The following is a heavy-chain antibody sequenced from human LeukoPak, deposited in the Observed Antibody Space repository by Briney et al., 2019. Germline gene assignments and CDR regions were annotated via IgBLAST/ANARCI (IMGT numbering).Heavy chain of an antibody. CDR3: ATDPRIGWYSFDY. CDR1: GYTFTGYY. CDR2: INPNSGGT. Sequence: ASVKVSCKASGYTFTGYYMHWVRQAPGQGLEWMGWINPNSGGTNYAQKFQGRVTMTRDTSISTAYMELSSLRSEDTAVYYCATDPRIGWYSFDYWGQGTLVTVSS. D-gene: IGHD6-19*01. V-gene: IGHV1-2*02. J-gene: IGHJ4*02.